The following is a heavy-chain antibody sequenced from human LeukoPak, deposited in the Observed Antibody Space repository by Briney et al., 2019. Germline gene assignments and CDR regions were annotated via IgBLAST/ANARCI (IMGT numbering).Heavy chain of an antibody. CDR1: GFTFSSYA. D-gene: IGHD3-22*01. V-gene: IGHV3-23*01. CDR3: AKGWLPLYYFDY. J-gene: IGHJ4*02. CDR2: ISGSGGST. Sequence: GGSLRLSCAASGFTFSSYAMSWVRQAPGKGLEWVSAISGSGGSTYYADSVKGRFTISRDNSKNTLYLQMNSLRAEDTAVYYRAKGWLPLYYFDYWGQGTLVTVSS.